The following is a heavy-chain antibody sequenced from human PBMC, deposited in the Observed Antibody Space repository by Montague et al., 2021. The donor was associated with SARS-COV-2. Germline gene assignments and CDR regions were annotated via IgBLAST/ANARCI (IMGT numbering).Heavy chain of an antibody. CDR2: IYYSGST. V-gene: IGHV4-39*01. CDR1: GGSISSSSYY. CDR3: ARQRRGGLVSTPRFFDY. Sequence: SETLSLTCTVSGGSISSSSYYWGWIRQPPRKGLEWIGSIYYSGSTYYNPSLKSRVTISVDTSKNQLSLKLSSVTAADTAVYYCARQRRGGLVSTPRFFDYWGQGTLVTVSS. J-gene: IGHJ4*02. D-gene: IGHD6-19*01.